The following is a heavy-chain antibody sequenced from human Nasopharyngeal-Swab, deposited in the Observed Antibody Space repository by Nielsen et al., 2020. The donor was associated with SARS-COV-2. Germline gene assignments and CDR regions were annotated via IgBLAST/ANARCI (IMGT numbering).Heavy chain of an antibody. CDR3: ARDHLYCSGGSCYRNYYGMDV. Sequence: WIRQPPGKGLEWVAVISYDGSNKYYADSVKGRFTISRDNSKNTLYLQMNSPRAEDTAVYYCARDHLYCSGGSCYRNYYGMDVWGQGTTVTVSS. J-gene: IGHJ6*02. CDR2: ISYDGSNK. V-gene: IGHV3-30-3*01. D-gene: IGHD2-15*01.